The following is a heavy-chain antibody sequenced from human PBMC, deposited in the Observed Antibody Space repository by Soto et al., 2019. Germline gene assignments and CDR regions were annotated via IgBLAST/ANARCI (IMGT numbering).Heavy chain of an antibody. CDR3: AKSRDAYNFYFYYGRDV. CDR1: GFTFSNYG. CDR2: ILYDGSNK. D-gene: IGHD1-1*01. J-gene: IGHJ6*02. V-gene: IGHV3-30*18. Sequence: QVQLVESGGGVVQPGTSLRLSCAASGFTFSNYGMHWVRQTPGKGLEWVALILYDGSNKYYADSVKGRFTISRDNSKNTLYLQVSSLRAEDTAMYYCAKSRDAYNFYFYYGRDVWGQGTSVTVSS.